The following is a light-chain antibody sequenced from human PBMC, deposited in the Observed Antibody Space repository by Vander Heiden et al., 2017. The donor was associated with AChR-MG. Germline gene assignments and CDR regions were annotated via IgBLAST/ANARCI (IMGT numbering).Light chain of an antibody. CDR3: SSYAGSSTVI. V-gene: IGLV2-8*01. Sequence: QSALTQPPSASGSPGQSVTISCTGTSSDVGGYHYVSWFQHRPGSPPKLLIYKVDKRPSGVSDRFSGSKSGNTACLTVSGLQSEDEAHYYCSSYAGSSTVIFGGGTQLTVL. J-gene: IGLJ2*01. CDR1: SSDVGGYHY. CDR2: KVD.